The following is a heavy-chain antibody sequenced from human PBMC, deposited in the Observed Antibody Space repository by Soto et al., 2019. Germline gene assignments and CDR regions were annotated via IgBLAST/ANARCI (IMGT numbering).Heavy chain of an antibody. J-gene: IGHJ4*02. CDR3: ARDPSMFDYGGNPFDY. CDR2: IIPIFGTA. Sequence: QVQLVQSGAEVKKPGSSVKVSCKASGGTFSSYAISWVRQAPGQGLEWMGGIIPIFGTANYAQKFQGRVTITADESTSTAYMELSSLISEDTAVYYCARDPSMFDYGGNPFDYWGQGTLVTVSS. V-gene: IGHV1-69*12. D-gene: IGHD4-17*01. CDR1: GGTFSSYA.